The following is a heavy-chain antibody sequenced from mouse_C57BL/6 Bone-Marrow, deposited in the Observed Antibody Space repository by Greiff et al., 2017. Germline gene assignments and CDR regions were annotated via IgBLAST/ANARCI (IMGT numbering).Heavy chain of an antibody. CDR2: ISSGGDYI. CDR3: TRGGYYEEYYYAMDY. V-gene: IGHV5-9-1*02. J-gene: IGHJ4*01. D-gene: IGHD2-3*01. Sequence: EVQLVESGEGLVKPGGSLKLSCAASGFTFSSYAMSWVRQTPEKRLEWVAYISSGGDYIYYADTVKGRFTISRDNARNTLYLQMSSLKSEDTAMYYCTRGGYYEEYYYAMDYWGQETSVTVSS. CDR1: GFTFSSYA.